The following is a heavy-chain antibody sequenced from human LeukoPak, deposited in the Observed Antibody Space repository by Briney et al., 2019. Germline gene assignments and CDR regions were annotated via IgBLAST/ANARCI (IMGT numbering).Heavy chain of an antibody. CDR1: GGSISSYH. CDR2: IYYSRST. V-gene: IGHV4-59*01. J-gene: IGHJ4*02. CDR3: ARGPTRYYFDY. Sequence: SETLSLTCTVSGGSISSYHWSWIRQPPGKGLEWIGNIYYSRSTTYNPSLKSRVTISVDTSKNQFSLELSSLTPADTAVYYCARGPTRYYFDYWGQGTLVTVSS.